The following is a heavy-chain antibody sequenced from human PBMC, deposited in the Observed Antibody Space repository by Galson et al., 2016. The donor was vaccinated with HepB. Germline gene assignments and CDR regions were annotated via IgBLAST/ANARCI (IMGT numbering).Heavy chain of an antibody. Sequence: LRLSCAASGFTFSSYGTHWVRQAPGKGLEWVAVIWYDGSNKYNGDSVKGRFTLTRDNSKNTVYLQMNRLRVEDTAVYYCAAGINGDFDYWGQGTLVTVSS. CDR2: IWYDGSNK. V-gene: IGHV3-33*01. D-gene: IGHD3-10*01. CDR1: GFTFSSYG. CDR3: AAGINGDFDY. J-gene: IGHJ4*02.